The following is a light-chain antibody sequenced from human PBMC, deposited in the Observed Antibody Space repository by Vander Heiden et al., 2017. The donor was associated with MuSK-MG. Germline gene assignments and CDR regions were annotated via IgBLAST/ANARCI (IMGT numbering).Light chain of an antibody. Sequence: IVMTQSPDSLAVSLGERATINCKSSQSVLYSSNNKNYLAWYQQKPGQPPKLLIYWASTRESGVPDRFSGSGCGTDFTLTISSRQAEDVAVYYCQQNDSTPQVTFGQGTKLEIK. J-gene: IGKJ2*01. V-gene: IGKV4-1*01. CDR3: QQNDSTPQVT. CDR1: QSVLYSSNNKNY. CDR2: WAS.